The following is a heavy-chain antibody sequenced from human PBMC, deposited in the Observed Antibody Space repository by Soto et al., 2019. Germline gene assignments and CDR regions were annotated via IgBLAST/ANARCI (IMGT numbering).Heavy chain of an antibody. CDR3: ADPVPAPTHYDYYDMDV. V-gene: IGHV4-30-4*01. J-gene: IGHJ6*02. D-gene: IGHD2-2*01. CDR1: CC. Sequence: CCRSWKRKPPGKGLEWIGLIYYSGGTHYNPSLKSRLIISVNTSKNQFSLKLTSATAADTAVYYCADPVPAPTHYDYYDMDVWGQGTTVTVS. CDR2: IYYSGGT.